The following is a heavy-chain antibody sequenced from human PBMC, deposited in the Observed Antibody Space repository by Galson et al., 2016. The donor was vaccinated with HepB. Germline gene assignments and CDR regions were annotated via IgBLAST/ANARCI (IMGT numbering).Heavy chain of an antibody. CDR3: ARNSRGFGWLRGSAFDI. D-gene: IGHD1-26*01. CDR1: GFTLTTYA. J-gene: IGHJ3*02. V-gene: IGHV3-30*04. Sequence: SLRPSCAASGFTLTTYAMHWVRQAPGKRLEWVAVISFDGNNRYYADCAKGRSTISRDTSKNTLFLQMNSLTLEDTAAYYCARNSRGFGWLRGSAFDIWGQGTMVTVSS. CDR2: ISFDGNNR.